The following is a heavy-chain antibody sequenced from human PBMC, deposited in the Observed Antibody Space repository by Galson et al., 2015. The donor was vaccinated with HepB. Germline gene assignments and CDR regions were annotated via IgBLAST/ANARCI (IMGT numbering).Heavy chain of an antibody. Sequence: SLRLSCAASGFTFSSYSMNWVRQAPGKGLEWVSSISSSSSYIYYADSVKGRFTISRDNAKNSLYLQMNSLRAEDTAVYYCASPQGTSPGAFDIWGQGTMVTVSS. D-gene: IGHD1-7*01. J-gene: IGHJ3*02. CDR2: ISSSSSYI. CDR1: GFTFSSYS. V-gene: IGHV3-21*01. CDR3: ASPQGTSPGAFDI.